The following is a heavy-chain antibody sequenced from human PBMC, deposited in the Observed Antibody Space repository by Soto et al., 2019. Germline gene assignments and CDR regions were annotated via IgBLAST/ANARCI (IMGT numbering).Heavy chain of an antibody. CDR1: ADSFSSYY. Sequence: SETLSLTCTFSADSFSSYYWSWIRQPPGKGLEWIGYIHYGGFSDYNPSLKSRVIISIDTSKNQFSLKLNSVTAADTAVYFCARERYFFDYWGQGTLVTVS. V-gene: IGHV4-59*01. CDR3: ARERYFFDY. CDR2: IHYGGFS. J-gene: IGHJ4*02.